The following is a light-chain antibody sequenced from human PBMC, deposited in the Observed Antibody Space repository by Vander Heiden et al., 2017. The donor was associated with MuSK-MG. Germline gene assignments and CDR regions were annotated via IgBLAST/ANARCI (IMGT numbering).Light chain of an antibody. J-gene: IGKJ4*01. V-gene: IGKV3-15*01. CDR3: QQINNWAPLT. CDR2: GAS. Sequence: EILMTQSPATLSVSPGERATLSCRASQSLSSNLAWYQQKPGQAPRLLIYGASTRATGIPDRFSGSGYGTEFTLTISSRQSEDFGVYYCQQINNWAPLTFGGGTKVEIK. CDR1: QSLSSN.